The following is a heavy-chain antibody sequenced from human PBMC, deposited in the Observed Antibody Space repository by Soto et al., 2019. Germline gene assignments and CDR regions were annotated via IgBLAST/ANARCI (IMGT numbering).Heavy chain of an antibody. CDR2: ISTYNGDT. CDR3: ARAGAAPSSCYGMDV. J-gene: IGHJ6*02. D-gene: IGHD2-15*01. Sequence: QVQLVQSGAEVRKPGASVKVSCKASGYTFSTSGMSWLRQAPGQGREWMGWISTYNGDTNDAPTFQDRVTMTSDTSTSTVYMELRSLRSDDTAVYYCARAGAAPSSCYGMDVWGQGTRVTVSS. CDR1: GYTFSTSG. V-gene: IGHV1-18*01.